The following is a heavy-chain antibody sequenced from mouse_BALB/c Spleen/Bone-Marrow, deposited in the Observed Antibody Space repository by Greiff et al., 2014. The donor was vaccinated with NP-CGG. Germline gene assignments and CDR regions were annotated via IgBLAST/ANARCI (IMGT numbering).Heavy chain of an antibody. CDR1: GYTFTTYW. Sequence: QVQLQQSGAELAKPGASVKMSCKASGYTFTTYWIHWVKQRPGQGLEWIGYINPSTGNTEYNQKFRDRATLTADKSSSTPYMQLSRLTSEDSAVYYCARGLRDWYFDVWGAGTTVTVSS. V-gene: IGHV1-7*01. CDR2: INPSTGNT. CDR3: ARGLRDWYFDV. J-gene: IGHJ1*01. D-gene: IGHD2-4*01.